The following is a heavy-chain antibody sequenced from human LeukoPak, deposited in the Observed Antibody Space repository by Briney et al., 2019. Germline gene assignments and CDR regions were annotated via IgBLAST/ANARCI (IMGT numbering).Heavy chain of an antibody. D-gene: IGHD3-22*01. CDR1: GYTFTGYY. V-gene: IGHV1-2*02. CDR2: INPERGDT. Sequence: GASLKVSCKAPGYTFTGYYIHWVRQAPGQGLEWMGWINPERGDTDYAQRFQGRITMARDTSMSTAFMELYSLTSDDTAVYYCVRDIAGSEYDKSGVYWGQGTLVTVS. J-gene: IGHJ4*02. CDR3: VRDIAGSEYDKSGVY.